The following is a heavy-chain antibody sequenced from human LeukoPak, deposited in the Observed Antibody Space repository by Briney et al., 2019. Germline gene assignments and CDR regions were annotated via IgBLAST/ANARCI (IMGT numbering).Heavy chain of an antibody. CDR3: ARDLYDTPTYYFDY. V-gene: IGHV3-33*01. CDR2: IWYDGSNK. Sequence: AGRSLRLSCAASGFTFSSYGMHWVRQAPGKGLEWVAVIWYDGSNKYYADSVEGRFTISRDNSKNTLYLQMNSLRAEDTAVYYCARDLYDTPTYYFDYWGQGTLVTVSS. J-gene: IGHJ4*02. D-gene: IGHD3-3*01. CDR1: GFTFSSYG.